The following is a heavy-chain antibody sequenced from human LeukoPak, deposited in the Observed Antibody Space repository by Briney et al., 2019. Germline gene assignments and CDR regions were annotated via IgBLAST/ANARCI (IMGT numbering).Heavy chain of an antibody. J-gene: IGHJ3*02. V-gene: IGHV1-8*03. Sequence: GASVKVSCKASGGTFTSYDINWVRQATGQGLEWMGWMNPNSGNTGYAQKFQGRVTITRNTSISTAYMELSSLRSEDTAVYYCARGRWELLLDLAFDIWGQGTMVTVSS. D-gene: IGHD1-26*01. CDR2: MNPNSGNT. CDR1: GGTFTSYD. CDR3: ARGRWELLLDLAFDI.